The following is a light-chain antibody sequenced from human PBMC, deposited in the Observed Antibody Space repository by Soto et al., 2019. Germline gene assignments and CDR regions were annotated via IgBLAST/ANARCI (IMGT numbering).Light chain of an antibody. CDR3: QLLFTYPTT. V-gene: IGKV1-9*01. Sequence: IPLTQSPSSLSASMGDRVTITCRASQGIINYLAWYQQKPGKAPKLLIYGASTLQGGVPSRFSGSGFGTDFTLTVSSLQPVVLATYDCQLLFTYPTTFGPGTKVDIK. J-gene: IGKJ3*01. CDR2: GAS. CDR1: QGIINY.